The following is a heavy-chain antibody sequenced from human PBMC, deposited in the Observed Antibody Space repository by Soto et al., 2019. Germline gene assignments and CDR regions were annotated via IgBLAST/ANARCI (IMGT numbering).Heavy chain of an antibody. CDR2: ISISGSTI. CDR1: GFTFSDYY. CDR3: ARDSLGARGAFDS. V-gene: IGHV3-11*01. J-gene: IGHJ3*02. Sequence: GGALRLSFAASGFTFSDYYIGWSRPAPGKGLEWISYISISGSTIYYADSVKGRFTISRDNAKNSLYLQMNSLRAEDTAVYYCARDSLGARGAFDSWGQGTMVTVSS. D-gene: IGHD2-15*01.